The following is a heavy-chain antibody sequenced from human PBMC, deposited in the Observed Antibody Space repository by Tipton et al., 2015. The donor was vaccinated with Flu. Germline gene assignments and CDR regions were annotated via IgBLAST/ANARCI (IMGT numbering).Heavy chain of an antibody. Sequence: LRLSCSVSGDSIGSGYCWGWIRQPPGKGLEWIGNICQIGSTYFNPSLTSRVTISVERSKNQFSLKLNSVTAADTAVYYCARDRGFSNWFDPWGQGTLVTVSS. V-gene: IGHV4-38-2*02. CDR2: ICQIGST. CDR3: ARDRGFSNWFDP. CDR1: GDSIGSGYC. D-gene: IGHD3-10*01. J-gene: IGHJ5*02.